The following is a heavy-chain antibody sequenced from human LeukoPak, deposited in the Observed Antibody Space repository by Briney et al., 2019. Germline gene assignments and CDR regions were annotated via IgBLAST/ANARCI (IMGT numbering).Heavy chain of an antibody. CDR2: IYYSGST. Sequence: SETLSLTCTVSGGSISDYYWGWIRQAPGKGLEWIGYIYYSGSTNCNPSLKSRVSISLDTSKNQFSLKLGSVTAADTAVYYCARSEGRFFDLWGRGTLVTVSS. CDR3: ARSEGRFFDL. J-gene: IGHJ2*01. V-gene: IGHV4-59*08. CDR1: GGSISDYY.